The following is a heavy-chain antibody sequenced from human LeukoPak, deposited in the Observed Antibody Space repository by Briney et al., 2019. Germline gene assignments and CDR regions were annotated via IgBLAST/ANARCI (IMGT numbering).Heavy chain of an antibody. Sequence: GASVKVSCKASGGTFSSYAISWVRQAPGQGLEWMGGIIPIFGTANYAQKFQGRVTITADKSTSTAYMELSSLRSEDTAVYYCARPLRVHYYDSSGPWAFDIWGQGTMVTVSS. V-gene: IGHV1-69*06. CDR2: IIPIFGTA. J-gene: IGHJ3*02. CDR3: ARPLRVHYYDSSGPWAFDI. D-gene: IGHD3-22*01. CDR1: GGTFSSYA.